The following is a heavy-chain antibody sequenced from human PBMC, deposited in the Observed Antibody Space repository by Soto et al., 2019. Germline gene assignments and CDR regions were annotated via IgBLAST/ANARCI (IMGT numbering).Heavy chain of an antibody. CDR3: ITGGSASPPHFNRGIDV. CDR1: GFTFSNAW. D-gene: IGHD6-19*01. V-gene: IGHV3-15*01. CDR2: IKSKTDGGTT. J-gene: IGHJ6*02. Sequence: GGSLRLSCAASGFTFSNAWMSWVRQAPGKGLEWVGRIKSKTDGGTTDYAAPVKGRFTISRDDSKNTLYLQMNSLKTEDTAVNHGITGGSASPPHFNRGIDVRGQGARVPFSS.